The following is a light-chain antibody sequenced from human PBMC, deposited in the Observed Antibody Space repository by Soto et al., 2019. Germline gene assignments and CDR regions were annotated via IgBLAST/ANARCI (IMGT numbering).Light chain of an antibody. Sequence: DIQITESPSTLSASIGDRVAITCRASQSINSWLAWYQQKPGKAPKVLIYDASSLESGVPSRFSGSGSGTEFTLTISSLQPDDVATYYCQQYNSYWTFGQGTKVDIK. V-gene: IGKV1-5*01. CDR3: QQYNSYWT. CDR1: QSINSW. CDR2: DAS. J-gene: IGKJ1*01.